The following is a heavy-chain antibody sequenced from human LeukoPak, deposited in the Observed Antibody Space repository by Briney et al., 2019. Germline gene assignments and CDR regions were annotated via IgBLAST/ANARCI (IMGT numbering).Heavy chain of an antibody. CDR2: ISSSSSYI. CDR3: ARDGGYSYGFHYYYYMDD. V-gene: IGHV3-21*01. CDR1: GFTFSSYS. Sequence: GGSLRLSCAASGFTFSSYSMNWVRQAPGKGLEWVSSISSSSSYIYYADSVKGRFTISRDNVKNSLYLQMNSLRAEDTAVYYCARDGGYSYGFHYYYYMDDWGKGTTVTVSS. J-gene: IGHJ6*03. D-gene: IGHD5-18*01.